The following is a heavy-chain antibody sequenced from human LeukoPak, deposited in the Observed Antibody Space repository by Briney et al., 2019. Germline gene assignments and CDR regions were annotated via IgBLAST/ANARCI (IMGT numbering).Heavy chain of an antibody. D-gene: IGHD1-26*01. Sequence: GSLRLSCAASGFTFSSYAMSWVRQAPGKGLEWVSVMSGSGGSTYYADSVKGRFTISRDNSKNTLYLQMNSLRAEDTAVYYCAKSPKWEPLRPHFDYWGQGTLVTVSS. V-gene: IGHV3-23*01. CDR3: AKSPKWEPLRPHFDY. CDR1: GFTFSSYA. J-gene: IGHJ4*02. CDR2: MSGSGGST.